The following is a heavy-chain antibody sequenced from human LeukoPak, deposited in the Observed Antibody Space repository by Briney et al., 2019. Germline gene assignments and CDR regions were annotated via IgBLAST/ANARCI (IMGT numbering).Heavy chain of an antibody. CDR2: ISNNGGYA. D-gene: IGHD2-15*01. J-gene: IGHJ4*02. Sequence: GGSLRLSCAASGFTFSSSAMSWVRQAPGKGLEWVSAISNNGGYAYYADSVQGRFTISRDNSKSTLCLQMNSLKAEDTAVYYCAKQLGYCSDGSCYFPYWGQGTLVTVSS. CDR1: GFTFSSSA. CDR3: AKQLGYCSDGSCYFPY. V-gene: IGHV3-23*01.